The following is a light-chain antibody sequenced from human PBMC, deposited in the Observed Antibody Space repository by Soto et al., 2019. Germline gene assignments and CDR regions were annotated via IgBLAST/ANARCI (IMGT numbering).Light chain of an antibody. CDR1: ESIRSW. Sequence: DIQLTQSPSFLPASVGDRVTITCRDSESIRSWLAWYQQTQGKAPNIXIYKASSLESGVPSRFSGSGAGTECTRSISSLQPDDFSTDDCPQYHRFTWTFGPGTQVDIK. V-gene: IGKV1-5*03. J-gene: IGKJ1*01. CDR2: KAS. CDR3: PQYHRFTWT.